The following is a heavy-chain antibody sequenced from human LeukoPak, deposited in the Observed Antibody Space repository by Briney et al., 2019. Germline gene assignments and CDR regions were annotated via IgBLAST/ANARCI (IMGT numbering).Heavy chain of an antibody. CDR3: ASNKGQWLFSD. J-gene: IGHJ4*02. V-gene: IGHV4-59*08. CDR2: IYYSGST. D-gene: IGHD6-19*01. Sequence: GSLRLSCAASGFTFSSYSMNWVRQPPGKGLEWIGYIYYSGSTNYNPSLKSRVTISVDTSKNQFSLRLSSVTAADTAVYYCASNKGQWLFSDWGQGTLVTVSS. CDR1: GFTFSSYS.